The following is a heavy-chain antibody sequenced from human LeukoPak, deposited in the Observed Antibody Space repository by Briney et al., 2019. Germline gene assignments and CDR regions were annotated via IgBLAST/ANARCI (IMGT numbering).Heavy chain of an antibody. D-gene: IGHD2-2*01. V-gene: IGHV3-48*04. CDR3: ARDLLNDEGSSYFFDQ. Sequence: GGSLRLSCAASGFIFSSYSMNWVRQAPGKGLEWVSDISKSSDRIYHADSVKGRFTISRDNAKNSLYLQMDSLRAEDTAVYYCARDLLNDEGSSYFFDQWGQGTLVTVSS. CDR1: GFIFSSYS. J-gene: IGHJ4*02. CDR2: ISKSSDRI.